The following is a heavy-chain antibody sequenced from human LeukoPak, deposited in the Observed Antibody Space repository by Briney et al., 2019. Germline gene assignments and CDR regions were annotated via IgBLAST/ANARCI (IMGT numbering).Heavy chain of an antibody. CDR2: IDNDGSTT. Sequence: GGSLRLSCSASGFTFSTYWMSWVRQAPGKGLEWVSRIDNDGSTTNYAGSVQGRFTISRDNAKNTLYLQMNSLGAEDTAVYYCAHYGVNSEGYWGQGTLVTVSS. CDR1: GFTFSTYW. CDR3: AHYGVNSEGY. D-gene: IGHD4-23*01. V-gene: IGHV3-74*01. J-gene: IGHJ4*02.